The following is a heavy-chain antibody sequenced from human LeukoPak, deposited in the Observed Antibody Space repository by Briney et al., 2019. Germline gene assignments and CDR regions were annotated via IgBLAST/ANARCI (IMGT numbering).Heavy chain of an antibody. J-gene: IGHJ4*02. CDR3: ARYGSVSLPPDY. CDR1: GFTFSDYY. D-gene: IGHD6-25*01. CDR2: IGSSSSYT. Sequence: GGSLRLSCEASGFTFSDYYMSWIRQAPGKGLEWVSYIGSSSSYTNYADSVKGRFTISRDNAKNSLYLQMNSLRAEDTAVYYCARYGSVSLPPDYWGQGTLVTVSS. V-gene: IGHV3-11*06.